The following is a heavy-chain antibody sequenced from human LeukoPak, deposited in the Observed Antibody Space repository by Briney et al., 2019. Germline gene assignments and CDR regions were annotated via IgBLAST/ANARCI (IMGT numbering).Heavy chain of an antibody. D-gene: IGHD3-22*01. CDR2: INHSGST. CDR3: ARAQYYYDSSGYYSLSFDY. J-gene: IGHJ4*02. V-gene: IGHV4-34*01. CDR1: GGSFSGYY. Sequence: SETLSLTCAVYGGSFSGYYWSWIRQPPGKGLEWIGEINHSGSTNYNPSLKSRVTISVDTSKNQFSLKLSSVTAADTAVYYCARAQYYYDSSGYYSLSFDYWGQGTLVTVSS.